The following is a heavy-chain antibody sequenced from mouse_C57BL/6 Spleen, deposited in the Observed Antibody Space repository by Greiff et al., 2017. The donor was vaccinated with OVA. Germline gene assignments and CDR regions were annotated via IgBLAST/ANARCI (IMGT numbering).Heavy chain of an antibody. V-gene: IGHV1-76*01. CDR1: GYTFTDYY. CDR3: ARGEPNYYGPMDY. J-gene: IGHJ4*01. CDR2: IYPGSGNT. Sequence: QVQLQQSGAELVRPGASVKLSCKASGYTFTDYYINWVKQRPGQGLEWIARIYPGSGNTYYNEKFKGKATLTAEKSSSTAYMQLSSLTSEDSAGYFCARGEPNYYGPMDYWGQGTSVTVSS. D-gene: IGHD1-2*01.